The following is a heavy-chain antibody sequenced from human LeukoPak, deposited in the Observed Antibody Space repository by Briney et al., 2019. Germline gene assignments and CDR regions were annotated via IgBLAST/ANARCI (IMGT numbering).Heavy chain of an antibody. CDR1: GGSFSGYY. D-gene: IGHD3-22*01. CDR2: INHSGST. Sequence: SETLSLTCAVYGGSFSGYYWSWIRQPPGKGLEWIGEINHSGSTNYNPSLKSRVTISVDTSKNQFSLKLSSVTAADTAVYYCARGAAALKRGSIVVVITTRSNWFDPWGQGTLVTVSS. J-gene: IGHJ5*02. CDR3: ARGAAALKRGSIVVVITTRSNWFDP. V-gene: IGHV4-34*01.